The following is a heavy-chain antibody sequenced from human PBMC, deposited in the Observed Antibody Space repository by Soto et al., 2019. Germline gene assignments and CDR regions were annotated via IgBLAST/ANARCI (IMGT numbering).Heavy chain of an antibody. Sequence: ASVKVSCKXSGYTFTSYDINWVRQATGQGLEWMGWMNPNSGNTGYAQKFQGRVTMTRNTSISTAYMELSSLRSEDTAVYYCARVNGIVGATHFFDYWGQGTLVTVSS. V-gene: IGHV1-8*01. CDR1: GYTFTSYD. J-gene: IGHJ4*02. D-gene: IGHD1-26*01. CDR3: ARVNGIVGATHFFDY. CDR2: MNPNSGNT.